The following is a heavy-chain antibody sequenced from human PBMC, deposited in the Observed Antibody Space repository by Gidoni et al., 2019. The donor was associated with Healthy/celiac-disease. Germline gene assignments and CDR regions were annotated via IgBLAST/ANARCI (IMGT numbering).Heavy chain of an antibody. Sequence: EVQLVESGGGLIQPGGSLRLSCAASGFTVSSNYMSWVRQAPGKGLEWVSVIYSGGSTYYADSVKGRFTISRDNSKNTLYLQMNSLRAEDTAVYYCARDTGYYGDYTFDYWGQGTLVTVSS. D-gene: IGHD4-17*01. V-gene: IGHV3-53*01. CDR2: IYSGGST. J-gene: IGHJ4*02. CDR3: ARDTGYYGDYTFDY. CDR1: GFTVSSNY.